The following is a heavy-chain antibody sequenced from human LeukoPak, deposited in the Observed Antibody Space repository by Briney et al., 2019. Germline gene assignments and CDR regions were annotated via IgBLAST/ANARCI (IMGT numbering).Heavy chain of an antibody. V-gene: IGHV3-30-3*01. J-gene: IGHJ3*02. Sequence: GSLRLSCAASGFTFSSYAMHWVRQAPGKGLERVAVISYDGNNKYYADSVKGRFTISRDNSKNTLYLQMNSLRAEDTAVYYCARDGYITMIVVDPLSSFDIWGQGTMVTVSS. CDR2: ISYDGNNK. CDR3: ARDGYITMIVVDPLSSFDI. D-gene: IGHD3-22*01. CDR1: GFTFSSYA.